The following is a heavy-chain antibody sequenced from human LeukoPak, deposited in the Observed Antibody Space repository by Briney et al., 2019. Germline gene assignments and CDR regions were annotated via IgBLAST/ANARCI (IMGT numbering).Heavy chain of an antibody. J-gene: IGHJ5*02. CDR3: ARVTEYSSDPYDWFDP. CDR2: IYYSGST. CDR1: GGSISSYY. V-gene: IGHV4-59*01. D-gene: IGHD6-19*01. Sequence: PSETLSLTCTVSGGSISSYYWSWIRQPPGKGLEWIGCIYYSGSTNYNPSLKSRVTISVDTSKNQFSLKLSSVTAADTAVYYCARVTEYSSDPYDWFDPWGQGTLVTVSS.